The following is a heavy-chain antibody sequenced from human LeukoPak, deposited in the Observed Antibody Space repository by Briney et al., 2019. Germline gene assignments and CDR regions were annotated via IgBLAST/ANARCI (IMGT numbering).Heavy chain of an antibody. CDR2: IYTSGST. J-gene: IGHJ3*02. Sequence: PSETLSLTCTVSGGSISSGSYYWSWIRQPAGKGPEWIGRIYTSGSTNYNPSLKSRVTISVDTSKNQFSLKLSSVTAADTAVYYCARSVPARRAFDIWGQGTMVTVSS. D-gene: IGHD2-2*01. CDR1: GGSISSGSYY. CDR3: ARSVPARRAFDI. V-gene: IGHV4-61*02.